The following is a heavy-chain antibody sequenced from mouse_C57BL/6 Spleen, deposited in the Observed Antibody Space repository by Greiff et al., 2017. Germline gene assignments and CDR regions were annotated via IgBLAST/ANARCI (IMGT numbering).Heavy chain of an antibody. CDR1: GYTFTSYW. CDR3: ARGGELADY. D-gene: IGHD6-1*01. Sequence: QVQLKQPGAELVRPGTSVKLSCKASGYTFTSYWMHWVKQRPGQGLEWIGVIDPSDSYTNYNQKFKGKATLTVDTSSSTAYMQLSSLTSEDSAVYYCARGGELADYWGQGTTLTVSS. CDR2: IDPSDSYT. V-gene: IGHV1-59*01. J-gene: IGHJ2*01.